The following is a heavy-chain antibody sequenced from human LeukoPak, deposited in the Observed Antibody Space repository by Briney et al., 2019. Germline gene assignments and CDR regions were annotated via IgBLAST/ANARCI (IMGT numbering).Heavy chain of an antibody. CDR1: GFTFSSYG. CDR2: ISYDGSNK. V-gene: IGHV3-30*18. CDR3: AKSSTYYYDSWSDY. Sequence: GALRLSCAASGFTFSSYGMHWVRQAPGKGLEWVAVISYDGSNKYYADSVKGRFTISRGNSKNTLYLQMNSLRAEDTAVYYCAKSSTYYYDSWSDYWGQGTLVTVSS. J-gene: IGHJ4*02. D-gene: IGHD3-22*01.